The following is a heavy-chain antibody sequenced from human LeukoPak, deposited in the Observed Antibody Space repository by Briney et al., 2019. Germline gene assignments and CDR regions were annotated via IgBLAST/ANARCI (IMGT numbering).Heavy chain of an antibody. CDR1: GGSISSYY. Sequence: SETLSLTCTVSGGSISSYYWSWIRQPPGKGLEWIGYIYYSGSTNYNPSLKSRVTISVDTSKNQFSLKLSSVTAADTAVYYCASLGVAVAAHAFDIWGQETMVTVSS. CDR3: ASLGVAVAAHAFDI. J-gene: IGHJ3*02. V-gene: IGHV4-59*01. CDR2: IYYSGST. D-gene: IGHD6-19*01.